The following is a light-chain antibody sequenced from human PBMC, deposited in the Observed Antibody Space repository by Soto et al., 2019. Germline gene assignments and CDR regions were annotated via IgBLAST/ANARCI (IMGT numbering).Light chain of an antibody. CDR1: SSDLGGYDY. CDR3: SSYTGGNPSYV. CDR2: EVT. J-gene: IGLJ1*01. Sequence: QSVLTQPPSASGSPGQSVTISCTGTSSDLGGYDYVSWYQQHPGKAPKLMIYEVTIRPSGVSDRFSGSKSGNTASLTVSGLQAEDEADYYCSSYTGGNPSYVFGTGTKVTVL. V-gene: IGLV2-8*01.